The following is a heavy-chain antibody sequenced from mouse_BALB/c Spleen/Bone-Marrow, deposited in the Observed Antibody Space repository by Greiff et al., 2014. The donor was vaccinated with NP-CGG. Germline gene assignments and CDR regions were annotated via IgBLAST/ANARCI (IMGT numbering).Heavy chain of an antibody. CDR1: GYAFSVYW. J-gene: IGHJ2*01. V-gene: IGHV1-80*01. Sequence: VQLQESGAELVRPGSSVKISCKASGYAFSVYWMNWVKQRPGQGLEWIGQIYPGDGDTNYNGKFKGRATLTAGKSSNTAYTQLSSLTSEDSAVYFCARGGISVDYWGQGTTLTVSS. CDR2: IYPGDGDT. CDR3: ARGGISVDY.